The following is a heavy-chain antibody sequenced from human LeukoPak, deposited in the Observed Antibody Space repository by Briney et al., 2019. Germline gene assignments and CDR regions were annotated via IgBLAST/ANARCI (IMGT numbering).Heavy chain of an antibody. CDR3: ARVEYYYGSGSYYLSYYFDY. D-gene: IGHD3-10*01. CDR2: MNPNSGNT. J-gene: IGHJ4*02. V-gene: IGHV1-8*03. Sequence: ASVEVSCKASGYTFTSYDINWVRQATGQGLEWMGWMNPNSGNTGYAQKFQGRVTITRNTSISTAYMELSSLRSEDTAVYYCARVEYYYGSGSYYLSYYFDYWGQGTLVTVSS. CDR1: GYTFTSYD.